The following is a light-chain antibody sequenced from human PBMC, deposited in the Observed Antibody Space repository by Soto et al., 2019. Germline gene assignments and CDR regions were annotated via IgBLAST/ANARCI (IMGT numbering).Light chain of an antibody. CDR2: ASS. CDR1: QDILSW. CDR3: QQANSFPIT. V-gene: IGKV1-12*01. J-gene: IGKJ3*01. Sequence: DIQMTQYPSSVSASVGDRVTITCRASQDILSWLAWYQQKPGEAPRLLIYASSNLQSGVPSRFSGSGSGTDFTLTISSLQPEDFATYYCQQANSFPITFGPGTRLDIK.